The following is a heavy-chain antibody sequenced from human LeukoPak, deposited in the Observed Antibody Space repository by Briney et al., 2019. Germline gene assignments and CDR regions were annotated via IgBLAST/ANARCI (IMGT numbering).Heavy chain of an antibody. Sequence: GGSLRLFCAAPGFTFSSNNMNWVRQAPGKGLEWVSSISSSSTYIYYADSVKGRFTISRDNAKNSLYLQMNSLRAEDTAVYYCARLYSSSSSGYYYYMDVWGKGTTVTVSS. V-gene: IGHV3-21*01. CDR1: GFTFSSNN. J-gene: IGHJ6*03. CDR3: ARLYSSSSSGYYYYMDV. CDR2: ISSSSTYI. D-gene: IGHD6-6*01.